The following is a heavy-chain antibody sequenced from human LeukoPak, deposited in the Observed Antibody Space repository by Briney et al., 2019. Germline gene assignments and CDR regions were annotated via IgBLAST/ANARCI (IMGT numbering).Heavy chain of an antibody. V-gene: IGHV1-2*02. CDR1: GYTXTGYY. Sequence: ASVKVSCKASGYTXTGYYMHWVRQAPGQGLEWMGWINPNSGGTNYAQKFQGRVTMTRDTSISTAYMELTRLRSDDTAMYYCATLPGIAAAGYSNFDYWGQGTLVTVSS. D-gene: IGHD6-13*01. CDR2: INPNSGGT. CDR3: ATLPGIAAAGYSNFDY. J-gene: IGHJ4*02.